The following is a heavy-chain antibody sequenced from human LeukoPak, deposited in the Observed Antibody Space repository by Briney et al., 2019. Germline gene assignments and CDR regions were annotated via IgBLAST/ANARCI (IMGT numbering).Heavy chain of an antibody. CDR2: INGDGSRT. CDR3: GRDQAALPDY. V-gene: IGHV3-74*01. CDR1: GFAFNFFA. J-gene: IGHJ4*02. Sequence: PGGSLGLSCAASGFAFNFFAMSWVRQAPGKGLVWVSRINGDGSRTTYADSVKGRFTISRDNAKNTLYLQMNSLRAEDTAVYYCGRDQAALPDYWGQGTLVTVSS. D-gene: IGHD6-6*01.